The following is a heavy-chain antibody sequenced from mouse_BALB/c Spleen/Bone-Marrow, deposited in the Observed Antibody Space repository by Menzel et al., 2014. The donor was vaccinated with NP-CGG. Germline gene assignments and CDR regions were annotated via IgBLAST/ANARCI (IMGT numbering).Heavy chain of an antibody. D-gene: IGHD2-4*01. CDR2: ISSGGST. V-gene: IGHV5-6-5*01. CDR3: ARDDYGDQYYFDY. Sequence: EVQGVESGGGLVKPGGSLKLSCAASGFTFSSYAMSWVRQTPEKRLEWVASISSGGSTYYPDSVKGRFTISRDNARNILYLQMSSLRSEDTAMYYCARDDYGDQYYFDYWGQGTTLTVSS. J-gene: IGHJ2*01. CDR1: GFTFSSYA.